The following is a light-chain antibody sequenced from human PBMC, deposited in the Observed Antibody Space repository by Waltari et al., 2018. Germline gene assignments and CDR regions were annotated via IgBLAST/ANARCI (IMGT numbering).Light chain of an antibody. CDR3: QQRSNWPYT. V-gene: IGKV3-11*01. Sequence: EIVLTQSPATLSLSPGASATLSCRASQTVRSYLAWYQQRPGQTPRLLIFDASSRATGISAKFSGSGSGTDFTLTVSNLEPEDFAVYYCQQRSNWPYTFGQGTRVEIK. CDR1: QTVRSY. J-gene: IGKJ2*01. CDR2: DAS.